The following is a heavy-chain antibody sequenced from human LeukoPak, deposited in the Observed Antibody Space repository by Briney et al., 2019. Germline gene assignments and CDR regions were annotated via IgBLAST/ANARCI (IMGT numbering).Heavy chain of an antibody. Sequence: PGGSLRLSCVPSGFSFSNYAMSWVRQAPGKGLEWVSSISGSGGSTHYVDSVKGQFTISRDKTKNTLYLQMNSLRAEDTAVYYCAKSSYYDASGYYREYYFDSWGQGTLVTVSS. CDR1: GFSFSNYA. CDR3: AKSSYYDASGYYREYYFDS. J-gene: IGHJ4*02. CDR2: ISGSGGST. V-gene: IGHV3-23*01. D-gene: IGHD3-22*01.